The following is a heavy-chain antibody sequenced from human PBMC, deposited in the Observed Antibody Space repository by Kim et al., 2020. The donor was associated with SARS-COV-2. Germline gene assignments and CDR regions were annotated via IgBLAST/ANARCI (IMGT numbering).Heavy chain of an antibody. V-gene: IGHV3-23*01. J-gene: IGHJ4*02. CDR2: ISGSGGST. D-gene: IGHD2-2*01. Sequence: GGSLRLSCAASGFTFSSYAMSWVRQAPGKGLEWVSAISGSGGSTYYADSVKGRFTISRDNSKNTMYLQMNSLRAEDTAVYYCAKEVDGSSTTGVFDYWGQGTLVTVSS. CDR3: AKEVDGSSTTGVFDY. CDR1: GFTFSSYA.